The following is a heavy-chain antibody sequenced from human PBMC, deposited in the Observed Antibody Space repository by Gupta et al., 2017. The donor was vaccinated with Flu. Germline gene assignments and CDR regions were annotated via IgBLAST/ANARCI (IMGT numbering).Heavy chain of an antibody. CDR3: ANDYYGGIAGGGTDGFHL. Sequence: LESGGTGVKAGGSRRLSSVASGFNFGSSAMIWVRHSPGKGLIWVSVISNTGVTTYYEESLKGRFTVSRDNSRDTLYLQMTSLAAEDTAVYFCANDYYGGIAGGGTDGFHLWGQGTTVTVSS. V-gene: IGHV3-23*01. CDR2: ISNTGVTT. D-gene: IGHD6-13*01. CDR1: GFNFGSSA. J-gene: IGHJ3*01.